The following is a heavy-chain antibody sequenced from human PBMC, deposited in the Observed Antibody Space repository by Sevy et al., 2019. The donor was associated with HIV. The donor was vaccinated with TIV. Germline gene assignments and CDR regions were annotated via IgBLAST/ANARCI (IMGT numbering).Heavy chain of an antibody. Sequence: GGSLRLSCAASGFTFDDYAMHWVRQAPGKGLEWVSGISWNSGSIGYADSVKGRFTISRDNAKNSLYLQMNSLRAEDTALYYCAKENGSGSYSWLPYYYYYGMDVWGQGTTVTVSS. D-gene: IGHD3-10*01. CDR1: GFTFDDYA. J-gene: IGHJ6*02. CDR3: AKENGSGSYSWLPYYYYYGMDV. V-gene: IGHV3-9*01. CDR2: ISWNSGSI.